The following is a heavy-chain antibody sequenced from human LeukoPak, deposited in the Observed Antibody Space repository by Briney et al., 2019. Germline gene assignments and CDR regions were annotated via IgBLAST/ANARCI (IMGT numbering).Heavy chain of an antibody. CDR1: GGSISSYY. CDR2: IYYSGST. Sequence: KPSETLSLTCTVSGGSISSYYWSWIRQPPGKGLEWIGYIYYSGSTNYNPSLKSRVTISVETSKNQFSLKLSSVTAADTAVYYCARVIAALSPDAFDIWGQGTMVTVSS. J-gene: IGHJ3*02. V-gene: IGHV4-59*01. CDR3: ARVIAALSPDAFDI. D-gene: IGHD6-13*01.